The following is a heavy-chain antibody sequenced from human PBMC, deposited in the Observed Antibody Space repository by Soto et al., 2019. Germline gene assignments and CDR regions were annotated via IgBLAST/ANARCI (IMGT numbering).Heavy chain of an antibody. V-gene: IGHV7-4-1*01. CDR1: GYTFTSYA. CDR2: INTNTGNP. Sequence: ASVKVSCKASGYTFTSYAMNWVRQAPGQGLEWMGWINTNTGNPTYAQGFTGRFVFSLDTSVSTAYLQICSLKAEDTAVYYCAIDTNEYSSSFSFEYWGQGTLVTVSS. CDR3: AIDTNEYSSSFSFEY. J-gene: IGHJ4*02. D-gene: IGHD6-6*01.